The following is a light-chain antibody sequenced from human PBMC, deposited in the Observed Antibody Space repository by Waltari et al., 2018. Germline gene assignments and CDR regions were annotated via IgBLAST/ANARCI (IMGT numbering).Light chain of an antibody. CDR3: QQYSSSPT. CDR1: QTISNY. V-gene: IGKV3-20*01. J-gene: IGKJ2*01. CDR2: DAS. Sequence: EIVLTQSPGTLSLSSGERATLSCRASQTISNYLAWYQQKPGQAPRLLIYDASSRAIGIPDRFGGSASGTDFTLTSSRLDPEDVAMYYCQQYSSSPTFGQGTKLEIK.